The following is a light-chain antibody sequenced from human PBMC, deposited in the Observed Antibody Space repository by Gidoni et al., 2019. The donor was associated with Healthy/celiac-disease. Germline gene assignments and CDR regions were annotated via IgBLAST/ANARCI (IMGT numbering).Light chain of an antibody. CDR2: GAS. V-gene: IGKV3-15*01. CDR1: QSVSSN. J-gene: IGKJ3*01. CDR3: QQYNNWPPT. Sequence: ELVMTPSPATLSVSPGERATLSCRASQSVSSNLAWYQQKPGQAPRLLSYGASTRATGIPARFSGSGSGTEFTLTISSLQSEDFAVYYCQQYNNWPPTFGPXTKVDIK.